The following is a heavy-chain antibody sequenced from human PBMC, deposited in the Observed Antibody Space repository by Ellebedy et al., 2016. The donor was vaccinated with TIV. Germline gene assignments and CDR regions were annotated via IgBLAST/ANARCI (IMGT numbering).Heavy chain of an antibody. V-gene: IGHV3-33*01. CDR3: ARDYDGYNYVPGY. D-gene: IGHD5-24*01. CDR1: GFRLSDYG. CDR2: IWYDGTNK. Sequence: GESLKISCAAFGFRLSDYGIHWVRQAPDKGLEWVGKIWYDGTNKYYADSVKGRFTFSRDTSKNTRYLQMNSLRVEDTALYFCARDYDGYNYVPGYWGRGTLVTVSS. J-gene: IGHJ4*02.